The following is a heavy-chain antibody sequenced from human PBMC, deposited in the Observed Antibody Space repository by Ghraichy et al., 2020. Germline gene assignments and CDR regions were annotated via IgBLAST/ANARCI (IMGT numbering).Heavy chain of an antibody. CDR2: ISVSSDRT. CDR3: AREAQGGSYYPFYFDY. Sequence: GGSLRLSCAASGFTFTTYAMSWVRQGPGKGLEWVSAISVSSDRTWYADSVKGRSTISRDDSKNTLYLQINSLRAEDTAVYYCAREAQGGSYYPFYFDYWGQGTPVTVSS. CDR1: GFTFTTYA. J-gene: IGHJ4*02. D-gene: IGHD3-3*01. V-gene: IGHV3-23*01.